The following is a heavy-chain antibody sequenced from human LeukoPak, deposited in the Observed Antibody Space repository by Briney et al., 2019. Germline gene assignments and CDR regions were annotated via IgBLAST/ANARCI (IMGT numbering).Heavy chain of an antibody. CDR1: GFTFSSYA. D-gene: IGHD1-26*01. CDR3: AKDWSDYRIVGASNYFDY. CDR2: ISGSGGST. V-gene: IGHV3-23*01. J-gene: IGHJ4*02. Sequence: PGGSLRLSCAASGFTFSSYAMSWVRQAPGKGLEWVSAISGSGGSTYYADSVKGRFTISRDNSKNTLYLQMNSLGAEDTAVYYCAKDWSDYRIVGASNYFDYWGQGTLVTVSS.